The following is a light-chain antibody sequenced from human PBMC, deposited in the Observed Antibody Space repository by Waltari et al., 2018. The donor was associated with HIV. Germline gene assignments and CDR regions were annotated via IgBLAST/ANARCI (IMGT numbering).Light chain of an antibody. CDR3: AAWDDSLSGLV. V-gene: IGLV1-47*01. J-gene: IGLJ3*02. Sequence: QSVLTQPPSASGTPGQRVTISCSGSSSNIGSNYVYWYQQLPGTAPKLLIYRNNHRPSGVPDRFSGSKSGTSVSLAISGLRSEDETNYYCAAWDDSLSGLVFGGGTKLTVL. CDR2: RNN. CDR1: SSNIGSNY.